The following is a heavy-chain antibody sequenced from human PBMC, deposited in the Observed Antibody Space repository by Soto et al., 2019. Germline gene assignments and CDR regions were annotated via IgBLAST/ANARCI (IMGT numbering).Heavy chain of an antibody. Sequence: LRLSCAASGFTFSSYEMNWVRQAPGKGLEWVSYISSSGSTIYYADSVKGRFTISRDNAKNSLYLQMNSLRAEDTAVYYCARVELVVAATGDDAFDIWGQGTMVTVSS. CDR1: GFTFSSYE. CDR2: ISSSGSTI. V-gene: IGHV3-48*03. CDR3: ARVELVVAATGDDAFDI. D-gene: IGHD2-15*01. J-gene: IGHJ3*02.